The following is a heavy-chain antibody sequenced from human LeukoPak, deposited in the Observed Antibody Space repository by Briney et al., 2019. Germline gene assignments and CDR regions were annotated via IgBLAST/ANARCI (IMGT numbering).Heavy chain of an antibody. J-gene: IGHJ4*02. D-gene: IGHD6-19*01. CDR3: AREIAVAGQSDLFDY. V-gene: IGHV1-46*01. CDR2: INPRGGTT. CDR1: GYTFTSFY. Sequence: ASVKVSCKASGYTFTSFYMHWVRQAPGQGLEWMGVINPRGGTTTYAQKFQGRVTMTRDTSMSTVYMELSRLRSDDTAVYYCAREIAVAGQSDLFDYWGQGTLVTVSS.